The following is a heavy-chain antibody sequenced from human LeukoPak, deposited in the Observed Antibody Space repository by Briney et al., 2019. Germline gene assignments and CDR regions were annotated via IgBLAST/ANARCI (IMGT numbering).Heavy chain of an antibody. CDR3: ARGTYDLNY. J-gene: IGHJ4*02. CDR1: GGSITSSY. Sequence: SETLSLTCTVSGGSITSSYRSWIRQSAGKGLEWIGRIHASGNTKFNPSLKSRVTMSVDTSKNQFSLKLTSVTAADTAVDYCARGTYDLNYWGQGILVTVSS. CDR2: IHASGNT. V-gene: IGHV4-4*07. D-gene: IGHD5-12*01.